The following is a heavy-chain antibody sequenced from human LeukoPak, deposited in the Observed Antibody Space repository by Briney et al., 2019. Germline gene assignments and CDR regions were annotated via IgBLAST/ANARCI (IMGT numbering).Heavy chain of an antibody. D-gene: IGHD5-18*01. Sequence: ASVKVSCKISGYRFTELSRHWVRQAPGKGLEWLGGFDLVHGDTIYAQKFQGRVTMTEDTSTDTSYMELSSLGSEDTAVYFCTAGRAYSLLDFWGQGTLVIVSS. CDR1: GYRFTELS. CDR3: TAGRAYSLLDF. CDR2: FDLVHGDT. V-gene: IGHV1-24*01. J-gene: IGHJ4*02.